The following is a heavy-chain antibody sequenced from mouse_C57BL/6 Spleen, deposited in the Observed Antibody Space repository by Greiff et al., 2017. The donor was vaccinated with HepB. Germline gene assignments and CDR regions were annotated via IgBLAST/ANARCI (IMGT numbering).Heavy chain of an antibody. CDR3: TRVETGTERGFDY. CDR2: ISSGGDYI. CDR1: GFTFSSYA. V-gene: IGHV5-9-1*02. Sequence: DVQLVESGEGLVKPGGSLKLSCAASGFTFSSYAMSWVRQTPEKRLEWVAYISSGGDYIYYADTVKGRFTISRDNARNTLYLHMSSLKSEDTAMYYCTRVETGTERGFDYWGQGTTLTVAS. D-gene: IGHD4-1*01. J-gene: IGHJ2*01.